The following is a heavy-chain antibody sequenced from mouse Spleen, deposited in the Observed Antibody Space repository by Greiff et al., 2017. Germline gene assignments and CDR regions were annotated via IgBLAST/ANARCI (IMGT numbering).Heavy chain of an antibody. J-gene: IGHJ3*01. V-gene: IGHV1-54*01. Sequence: VQLQQSGAELVRPGTSVKVSCKASGYAFTNYLIEWVKQRPGQGLEWIGVINPGSGGTNYNEKFKGKATLTADKSSSTAYMQLSSLTSEDSAVYFCARSRIYYDYDVRFAYWGQGTLVTVSA. CDR3: ARSRIYYDYDVRFAY. CDR2: INPGSGGT. CDR1: GYAFTNYL. D-gene: IGHD2-4*01.